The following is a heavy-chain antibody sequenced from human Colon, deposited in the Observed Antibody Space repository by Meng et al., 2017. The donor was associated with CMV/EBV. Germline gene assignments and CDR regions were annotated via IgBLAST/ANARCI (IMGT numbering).Heavy chain of an antibody. V-gene: IGHV1-2*02. CDR3: AKTAEYSSSSAAFDP. J-gene: IGHJ5*02. D-gene: IGHD6-6*01. CDR2: INPKSGIT. CDR1: GSPFTDFY. Sequence: GSPFTDFYVHGVRQAPGQGLEWMGWINPKSGITIYAQNFQGRLTLTRDTSISTVYMELSRLRSDDTAVYYCAKTAEYSSSSAAFDPWGQGTLVTVSS.